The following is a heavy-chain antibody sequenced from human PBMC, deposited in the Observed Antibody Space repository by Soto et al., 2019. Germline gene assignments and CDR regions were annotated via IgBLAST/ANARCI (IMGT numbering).Heavy chain of an antibody. D-gene: IGHD3-3*01. CDR1: GFTFSSYW. V-gene: IGHV3-7*03. CDR2: IKQDGSEK. J-gene: IGHJ5*02. Sequence: PWGSLRLSCAASGFTFSSYWMSWVRQAPGKGLEWVANIKQDGSEKYYVDSVKGRFTISRDNAKNSLYLQMNSLRAEDTAVYYCARDEYYDFWSGHPFDPWGQGTLVTVSS. CDR3: ARDEYYDFWSGHPFDP.